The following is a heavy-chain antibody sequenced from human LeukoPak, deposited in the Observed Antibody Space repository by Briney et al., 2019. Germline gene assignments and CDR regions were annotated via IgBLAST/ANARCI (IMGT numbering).Heavy chain of an antibody. CDR2: ISGSGGNT. J-gene: IGHJ6*02. CDR3: TRGFGSSTFSYYYYGMDV. V-gene: IGHV3-23*01. Sequence: GGSLRLSCAASGFTFSSYAMSWVRQAPGKGLEWVSAISGSGGNTYYADSVKGRFTISRDNSKNTLCLQMDSLRAEDSAVYYCTRGFGSSTFSYYYYGMDVWGQGTTVTVSS. CDR1: GFTFSSYA. D-gene: IGHD3-10*01.